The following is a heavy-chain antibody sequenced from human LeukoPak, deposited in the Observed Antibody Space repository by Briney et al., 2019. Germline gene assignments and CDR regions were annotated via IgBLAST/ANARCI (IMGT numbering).Heavy chain of an antibody. CDR3: ARETEMANLDY. CDR2: IYSGGST. V-gene: IGHV3-53*01. J-gene: IGHJ4*02. Sequence: GGSLRLSCAASGFTVSSNYMSWVRQAPGKELEWVSVIYSGGSTYYADSVKGRFTISRDNSKNTLYLQMNSLRAEDTAVYYCARETEMANLDYWGQGTLVTVSS. CDR1: GFTVSSNY. D-gene: IGHD5-24*01.